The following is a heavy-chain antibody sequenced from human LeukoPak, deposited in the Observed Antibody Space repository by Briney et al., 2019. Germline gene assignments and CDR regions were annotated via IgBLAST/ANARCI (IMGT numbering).Heavy chain of an antibody. CDR2: IYYSGST. CDR1: GGSISSGDYY. Sequence: SESLSLTCTVSGGSISSGDYYWSWLRQPPGTGLEWIGYIYYSGSTYYNPSLKSRVTISVDTSKNQFSLKLSSVTAADTAVYYCAREDYYDSSGYYGGVVYWGQGTLVTVSS. V-gene: IGHV4-30-4*01. D-gene: IGHD3-22*01. CDR3: AREDYYDSSGYYGGVVY. J-gene: IGHJ4*02.